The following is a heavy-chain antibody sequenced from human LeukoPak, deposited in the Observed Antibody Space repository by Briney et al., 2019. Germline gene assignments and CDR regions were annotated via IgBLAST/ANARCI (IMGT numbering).Heavy chain of an antibody. CDR1: ADTFTGYN. D-gene: IGHD3-22*01. CDR2: INPNTGAT. V-gene: IGHV1-2*02. J-gene: IGHJ4*02. CDR3: ARDAPVNSNGYYRGFVY. Sequence: ASVKVSCKASADTFTGYNMHWVRQAPGQALERMAWINPNTGATNSAQNFRGRVTMTRDTSISTAYMELSRLTSDDTAVYYCARDAPVNSNGYYRGFVYWAQGTLVTVSS.